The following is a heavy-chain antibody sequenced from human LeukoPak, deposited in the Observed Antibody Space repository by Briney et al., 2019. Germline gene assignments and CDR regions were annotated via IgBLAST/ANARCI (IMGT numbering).Heavy chain of an antibody. CDR1: GYTLIELS. V-gene: IGHV1-2*02. J-gene: IGHJ4*02. CDR3: APSLRYFDY. CDR2: INPNSGGT. Sequence: ASLKVSCEVSGYTLIELSMHWVRQAPGNGLEWMGWINPNSGGTHYAQKFQGRVTITRDTSLRTAHMERSRLRSDDTALYSSAPSLRYFDYWGQGTLVTVSS.